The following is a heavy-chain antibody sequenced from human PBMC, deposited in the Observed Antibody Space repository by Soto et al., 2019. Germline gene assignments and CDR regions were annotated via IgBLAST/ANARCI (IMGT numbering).Heavy chain of an antibody. V-gene: IGHV3-23*01. CDR2: ISGSGSYT. D-gene: IGHD3-16*01. J-gene: IGHJ5*02. CDR3: AKWFVWTGSWFDP. CDR1: GFSSYP. Sequence: GLLRLSCAASGFSSYPMSWFRQSPGKGLEWISAISGSGSYTKYAGSVKGRFTISRDNSKNTVYLQMDSLRADDTAVYYCAKWFVWTGSWFDPWGQGTLVTVSS.